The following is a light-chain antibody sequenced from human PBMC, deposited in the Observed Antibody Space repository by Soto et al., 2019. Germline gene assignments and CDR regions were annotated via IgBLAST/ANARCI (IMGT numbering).Light chain of an antibody. V-gene: IGKV1-6*01. CDR1: QGIRND. CDR2: AAS. J-gene: IGKJ2*01. CDR3: LQDYNYPYT. Sequence: AIQMTQSPSSLSASVGDRVTITCRASQGIRNDVGWFQQKPGQAPKLLIYAASTLQTGVPSRFSGSGSGTDFALTISSLQTEDFAAYYCLQDYNYPYTFGQGTKVQIK.